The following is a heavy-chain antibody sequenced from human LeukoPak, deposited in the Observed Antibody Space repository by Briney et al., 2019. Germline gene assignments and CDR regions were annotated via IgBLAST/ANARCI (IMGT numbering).Heavy chain of an antibody. CDR2: ISSSSSYI. CDR1: GFTFSSYS. Sequence: GGSLRLSCAASGFTFSSYSMNWVRQAPGKGLEWVSSISSSSSYIYYADSVKGRFTISRDNAKNSLYLQMNSLRAEDTAVYYCARAVVRGVKYYGMDVWGQGTTVTVSS. D-gene: IGHD3-10*01. CDR3: ARAVVRGVKYYGMDV. J-gene: IGHJ6*02. V-gene: IGHV3-21*01.